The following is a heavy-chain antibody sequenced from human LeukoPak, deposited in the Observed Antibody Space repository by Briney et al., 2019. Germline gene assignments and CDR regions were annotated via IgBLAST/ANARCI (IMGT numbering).Heavy chain of an antibody. D-gene: IGHD6-6*01. CDR2: ISYSGNT. CDR1: GGSISSGTYY. V-gene: IGHV4-39*07. CDR3: ARVRVGPYSSSSVPDY. Sequence: SETLSLTCTVSGGSISSGTYYWGWIRQPPGKGLEWIGSISYSGNTYYNPSLKSRVTISVDTPKNQFSLKLNSVTAADTAVYYCARVRVGPYSSSSVPDYWGQRTLVTVHS. J-gene: IGHJ4*02.